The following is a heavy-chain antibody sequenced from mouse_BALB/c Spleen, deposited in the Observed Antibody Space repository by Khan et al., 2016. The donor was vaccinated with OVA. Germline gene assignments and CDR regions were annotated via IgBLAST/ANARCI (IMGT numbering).Heavy chain of an antibody. D-gene: IGHD1-1*01. CDR1: GYSFTGYF. Sequence: EVQLQESGPGLVKPGASVKISCKASGYSFTGYFMNWVMQSHGKRLEWIGRINPHIGETFYNQKFKDKATLTVDESSSTAHMELRSLTSEDSAVYYCARKNGSDFDYWGQGTTLTVSS. CDR2: INPHIGET. V-gene: IGHV1-20*01. CDR3: ARKNGSDFDY. J-gene: IGHJ2*01.